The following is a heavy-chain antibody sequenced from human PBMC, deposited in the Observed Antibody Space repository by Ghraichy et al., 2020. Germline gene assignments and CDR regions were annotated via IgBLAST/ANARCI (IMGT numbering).Heavy chain of an antibody. CDR1: GGSMRSHF. D-gene: IGHD5-18*01. CDR3: ARRGRGYSLYYYGLDV. J-gene: IGHJ6*02. V-gene: IGHV4-59*08. Sequence: SETLSLICTVSGGSMRSHFWSWIRQPPGKGLEWIGYISYRGNTNYSPSLGGRASVSLDTSKNQFSLSLTSVTAADTAVYYCARRGRGYSLYYYGLDVWGPGTTVTVSS. CDR2: ISYRGNT.